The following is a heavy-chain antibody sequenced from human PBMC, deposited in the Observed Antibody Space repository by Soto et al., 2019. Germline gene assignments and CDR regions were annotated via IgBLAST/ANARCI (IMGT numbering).Heavy chain of an antibody. CDR3: ARDHGSGSRRPYYYYMDV. J-gene: IGHJ6*03. Sequence: QVQLQESGPGLVKPSQTLSLTCTVSGGSISSGGYYWSWIRQHPGKGLEWIGYVYYSGSTYYNPSLKSRVTISLDTSKTQFSLKLSSVTAADTAVYYCARDHGSGSRRPYYYYMDVWGKGTTVTVSS. CDR1: GGSISSGGYY. V-gene: IGHV4-31*03. CDR2: VYYSGST. D-gene: IGHD3-10*01.